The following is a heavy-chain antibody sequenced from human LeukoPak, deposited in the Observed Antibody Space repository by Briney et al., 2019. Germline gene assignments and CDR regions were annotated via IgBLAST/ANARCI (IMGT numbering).Heavy chain of an antibody. CDR3: ARGPAWGIAVAGTFDC. CDR2: IYYSGST. CDR1: GGSISSYY. V-gene: IGHV4-39*07. D-gene: IGHD6-19*01. Sequence: SETLSLTCTVSGGSISSYYWGWIRQPPGKGLEWIGSIYYSGSTYYNPSLKSRVTISVDTSKNQFSLKLSSVTAADTAVYYCARGPAWGIAVAGTFDCWGQGTLVTVSS. J-gene: IGHJ4*02.